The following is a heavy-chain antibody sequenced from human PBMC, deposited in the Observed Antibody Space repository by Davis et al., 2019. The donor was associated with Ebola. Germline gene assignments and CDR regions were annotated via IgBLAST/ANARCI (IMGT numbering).Heavy chain of an antibody. V-gene: IGHV4-59*01. CDR3: ARDYRYGMDV. CDR1: GGPISSYY. D-gene: IGHD3-16*02. Sequence: PSEILSPTCTVPGGPISSYYWSWFRQPPGKGLEWFGYIYYSGSTNYNPSLKSRVTISVDTSKNQFSLKLSSVTAADTAVYYCARDYRYGMDVWGQGTTVTVSS. CDR2: IYYSGST. J-gene: IGHJ6*02.